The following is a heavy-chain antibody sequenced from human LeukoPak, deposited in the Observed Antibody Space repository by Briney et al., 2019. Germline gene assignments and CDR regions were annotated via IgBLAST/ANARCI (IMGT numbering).Heavy chain of an antibody. Sequence: GRSLRLSCAASGFTFSSYAMHWVRQAPGKGLEWVAVISYDGSNKYYADSVKGRFTISRDNSKNTLYLQMNSLRAEDTAVYYCAREGYSNSEFDYWGQGTLVTVSS. J-gene: IGHJ4*02. V-gene: IGHV3-30-3*01. D-gene: IGHD4-11*01. CDR3: AREGYSNSEFDY. CDR2: ISYDGSNK. CDR1: GFTFSSYA.